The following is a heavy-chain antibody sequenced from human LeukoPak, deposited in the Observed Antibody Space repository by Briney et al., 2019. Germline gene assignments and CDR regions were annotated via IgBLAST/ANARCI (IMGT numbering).Heavy chain of an antibody. J-gene: IGHJ3*01. V-gene: IGHV4-34*01. D-gene: IGHD3-22*01. CDR1: GGSFSGYY. CDR3: AKAGVRYFDSSGLYAFDF. CDR2: INHSGST. Sequence: SETLSLTCAVYGGSFSGYYWSWIRQPPGKGLEWIGEINHSGSTNYNPSLKSRVTISVDTSKNQFSLRLSSVDAADTAVYYCAKAGVRYFDSSGLYAFDFWGQGTTVTVSS.